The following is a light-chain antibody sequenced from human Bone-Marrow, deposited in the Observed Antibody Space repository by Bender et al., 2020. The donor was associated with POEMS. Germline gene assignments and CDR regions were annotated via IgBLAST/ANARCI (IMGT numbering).Light chain of an antibody. CDR1: TTDTGTYNY. CDR2: EAS. CDR3: SGYRYGAPLV. J-gene: IGLJ3*02. V-gene: IGLV2-14*01. Sequence: QSALTQPASVSGSPGESITISCTGLTTDTGTYNYVSWYQHHPGKAPKAVIYEASRRPSGVSDRFSASKSGNTASLTISRLQAADEADYYCSGYRYGAPLVFGGGTKLTVL.